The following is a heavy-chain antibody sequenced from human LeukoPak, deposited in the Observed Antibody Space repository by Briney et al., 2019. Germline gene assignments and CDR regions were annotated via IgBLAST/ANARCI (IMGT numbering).Heavy chain of an antibody. D-gene: IGHD2-15*01. V-gene: IGHV4-34*12. CDR2: IFHSGST. CDR3: ARDRYCSGGSCYSGGHDY. Sequence: SETLSLTCAVYGGSFSGHYWSWIRQPPGKGLEWIGEIFHSGSTNYNPSLKSRVTISVDTSKNQFSLKLSSVTAADTAVYYCARDRYCSGGSCYSGGHDYWGQGTLVTVSS. J-gene: IGHJ4*02. CDR1: GGSFSGHY.